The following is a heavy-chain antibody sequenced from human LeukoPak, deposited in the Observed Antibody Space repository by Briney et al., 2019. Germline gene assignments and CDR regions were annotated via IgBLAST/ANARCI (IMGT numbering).Heavy chain of an antibody. D-gene: IGHD6-19*01. CDR3: ARGGVTVAGTWDDAFDI. Sequence: GGSLRLSCAASGFTFSSYAMHWVRQAPGKGLECVSAISSNGGSTYYANSVKGRFTISRDNSKNTVYLQMGSLRAEDMAVYYCARGGVTVAGTWDDAFDIWGQGTMVTVSS. J-gene: IGHJ3*02. CDR2: ISSNGGST. V-gene: IGHV3-64*01. CDR1: GFTFSSYA.